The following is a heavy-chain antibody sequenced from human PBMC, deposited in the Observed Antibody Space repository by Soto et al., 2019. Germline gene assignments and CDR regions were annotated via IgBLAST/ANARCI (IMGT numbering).Heavy chain of an antibody. Sequence: QVQLVQSGAEVKKPGASVKVSCKASGYTFTSYGISWVRQAPGQGLEWMGWISAYNGNTNYAQKLQGRVTMTTDTSTSTAYMELRSLRPADTAVYYAARVAGGRFLFWFDPWGRGTLVTVSS. CDR1: GYTFTSYG. CDR3: ARVAGGRFLFWFDP. J-gene: IGHJ5*02. D-gene: IGHD3-3*01. CDR2: ISAYNGNT. V-gene: IGHV1-18*01.